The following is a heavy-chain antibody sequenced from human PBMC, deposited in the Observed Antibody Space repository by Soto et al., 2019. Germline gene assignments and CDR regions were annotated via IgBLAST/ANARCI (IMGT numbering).Heavy chain of an antibody. CDR2: ISSSGRTI. Sequence: PGGSLRLSCAASGFTFSDYYMSWIRQAPGKGLEWVSYISSSGRTIYYADSVKGRFTISRDNAKNSLYLQMNSLRAEDTAVYYCARGYYGSGSYPDLDAFDIWGQGTMVTVSS. CDR3: ARGYYGSGSYPDLDAFDI. D-gene: IGHD3-10*01. J-gene: IGHJ3*02. V-gene: IGHV3-11*01. CDR1: GFTFSDYY.